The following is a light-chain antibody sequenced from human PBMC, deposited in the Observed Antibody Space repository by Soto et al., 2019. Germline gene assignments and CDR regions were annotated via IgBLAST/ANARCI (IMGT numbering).Light chain of an antibody. CDR3: QQRSNWPT. V-gene: IGKV3-11*01. J-gene: IGKJ5*01. CDR2: DVS. CDR1: QSVSGY. Sequence: VLTQSPFTLSLSPGQRSTLSCRASQSVSGYLAWYQQKPCQAPRVLISDVSNRATGIPARFSGSASGTDFTLTISSLQPEDFAVYYCQQRSNWPTFGQGTRLEIK.